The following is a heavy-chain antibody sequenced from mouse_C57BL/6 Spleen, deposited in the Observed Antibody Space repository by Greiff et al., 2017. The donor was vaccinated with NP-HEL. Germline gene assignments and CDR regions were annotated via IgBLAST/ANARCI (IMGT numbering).Heavy chain of an antibody. J-gene: IGHJ2*01. Sequence: QVQLQQSGAELARPGASVKLSCKASGYTFTSYGISWVKQRTGQGLEWIGEIYPRSGNTYYNEKFKGKATLTADKSSSTAYMELRSLTSEDSAVYFCARGGNYENYFDYWGQGTTLTVSS. CDR1: GYTFTSYG. D-gene: IGHD2-1*01. CDR2: IYPRSGNT. V-gene: IGHV1-81*01. CDR3: ARGGNYENYFDY.